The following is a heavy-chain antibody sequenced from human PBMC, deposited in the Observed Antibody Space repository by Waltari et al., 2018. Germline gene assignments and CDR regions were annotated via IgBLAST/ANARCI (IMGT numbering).Heavy chain of an antibody. Sequence: EVQLLESGGGLVQPGGSLRLSCAASGFTFSSYAMSWVRQAPGKGLEWVSAMSGSGGSTYYADSVKGRFTISRDNSKNTLYLQMNSLRAEDTAVYYGIRGYYFDYWGQGTLVTVSS. D-gene: IGHD3-22*01. J-gene: IGHJ4*02. CDR2: MSGSGGST. V-gene: IGHV3-23*01. CDR3: IRGYYFDY. CDR1: GFTFSSYA.